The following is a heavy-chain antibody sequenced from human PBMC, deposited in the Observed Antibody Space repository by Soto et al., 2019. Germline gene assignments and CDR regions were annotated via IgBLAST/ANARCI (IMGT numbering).Heavy chain of an antibody. CDR3: AREVPLLSPAAPNWFDP. Sequence: SETLSLTCTVSGGSISSGDYYWSWIRQPPGKGLEWIGYLCYSGSTYYTPSLKSRVTISVDTSKNQFSLKLSSVTAADTAVYYCAREVPLLSPAAPNWFDPWGQGTLVTVSS. J-gene: IGHJ5*02. V-gene: IGHV4-30-4*01. CDR2: LCYSGST. D-gene: IGHD2-2*01. CDR1: GGSISSGDYY.